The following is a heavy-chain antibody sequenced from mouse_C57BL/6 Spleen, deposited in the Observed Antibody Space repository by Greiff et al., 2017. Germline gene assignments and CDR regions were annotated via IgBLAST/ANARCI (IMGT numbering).Heavy chain of an antibody. CDR2: INPNYGTT. J-gene: IGHJ3*01. Sequence: EVQLQESGPELVKPGASVKISCKASGYSFTDYNMNWVKQSPGKGLEWIGVINPNYGTTSYNQKFKGKATLTVDKSSSTAYMQLNGLTSEDYAVYYCASTGDYGPFAYWGQGTLVTVSA. CDR1: GYSFTDYN. V-gene: IGHV1-39*01. CDR3: ASTGDYGPFAY. D-gene: IGHD1-1*01.